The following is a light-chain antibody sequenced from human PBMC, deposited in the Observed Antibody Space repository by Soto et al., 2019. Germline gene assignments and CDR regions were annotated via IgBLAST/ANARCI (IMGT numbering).Light chain of an antibody. CDR3: QQYEISPPIT. V-gene: IGKV3-20*01. J-gene: IGKJ5*01. CDR2: GAS. CDR1: QSVSSN. Sequence: EIVMTQSPATLSVSPGQRATLSCRASQSVSSNLAWYQQKPGQAPRLLIYGASSRATGITDRFSGSGSGTDFTLTITRLEPEDFAMYYCQQYEISPPITFGQGTRLEIK.